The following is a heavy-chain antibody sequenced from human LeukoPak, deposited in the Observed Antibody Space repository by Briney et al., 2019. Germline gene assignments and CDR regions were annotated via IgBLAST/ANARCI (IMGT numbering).Heavy chain of an antibody. CDR3: ARTRYCSSTSCYAGVHWFDP. J-gene: IGHJ5*02. CDR1: GGSISSYY. V-gene: IGHV4-4*07. CDR2: IYTSGST. D-gene: IGHD2-2*01. Sequence: SETLSLTCTVSGGSISSYYWSWIRQPAGKGLEWIGRIYTSGSTNYNPSLKSRVTMSVDTSKNQFSLKLSSVTAADTAVYYCARTRYCSSTSCYAGVHWFDPWGQGTLVTVSS.